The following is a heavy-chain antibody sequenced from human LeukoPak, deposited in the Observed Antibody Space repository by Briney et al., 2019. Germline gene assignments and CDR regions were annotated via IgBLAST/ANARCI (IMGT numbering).Heavy chain of an antibody. J-gene: IGHJ4*02. CDR3: AREYCSRTSCYGVDY. D-gene: IGHD2-2*01. V-gene: IGHV1-18*01. Sequence: ASVKVSCKASGYTFTTFGISWVRPAPGQGLEWMGWISAYNGNTNYAQKLQGRVTMTTDTSTSTAYMELRSLRSDDTAVYYCAREYCSRTSCYGVDYWGQGTLVTVSS. CDR2: ISAYNGNT. CDR1: GYTFTTFG.